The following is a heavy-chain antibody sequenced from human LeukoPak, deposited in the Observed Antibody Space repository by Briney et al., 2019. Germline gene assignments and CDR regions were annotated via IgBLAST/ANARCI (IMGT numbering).Heavy chain of an antibody. D-gene: IGHD1-1*01. CDR2: ISGSGGST. Sequence: GGSLRLSCAASGFTFSSYAMSWVRQVPGKGLEWVSAISGSGGSTYYADSVKGRFTISRDNSKNTPYLQMNSLRAEDTAVYYCAKDGSDWNDYPFDYWGQGTLVTVSS. V-gene: IGHV3-23*01. CDR1: GFTFSSYA. CDR3: AKDGSDWNDYPFDY. J-gene: IGHJ4*02.